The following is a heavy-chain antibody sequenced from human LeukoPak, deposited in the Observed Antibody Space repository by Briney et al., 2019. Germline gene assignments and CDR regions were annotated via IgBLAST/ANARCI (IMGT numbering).Heavy chain of an antibody. D-gene: IGHD6-13*01. CDR1: GYSFTSYW. J-gene: IGHJ4*02. Sequence: GESLKISCKGSGYSFTSYWIGWVRQMPGKGLEWMGIIYPGDSDTRYSPSFQGQVTISADKSISTAYLQWSSLKASDTAMYYCARPPFGSNWYSTGYFDYWGQGTLVTVSS. V-gene: IGHV5-51*01. CDR3: ARPPFGSNWYSTGYFDY. CDR2: IYPGDSDT.